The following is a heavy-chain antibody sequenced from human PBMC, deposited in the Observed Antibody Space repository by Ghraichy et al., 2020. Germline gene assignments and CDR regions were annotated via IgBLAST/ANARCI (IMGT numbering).Heavy chain of an antibody. D-gene: IGHD4/OR15-4a*01. CDR1: GDSISSSY. J-gene: IGHJ3*02. CDR3: TRDGSKGARGDAFDI. Sequence: SQTLSLTCSVSGDSISSSYWSWIRQPAGKGLEWIGRIDPRGKTNNNPSLNSRVTLSLDTSKTHFYLRLNSVTAADTAVYYCTRDGSKGARGDAFDIWGQGKMLTVSS. CDR2: IDPRGKT. V-gene: IGHV4-4*07.